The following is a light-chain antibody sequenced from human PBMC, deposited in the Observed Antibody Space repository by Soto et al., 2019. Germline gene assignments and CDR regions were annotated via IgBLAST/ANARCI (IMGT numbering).Light chain of an antibody. Sequence: QSVLTQPPSASGTPGQRLTISCSGSSSNIGSNYVYWYQQLPGTAPKLLIYSNNQRPSGVPDLFSGSKSGTSASLAISGLRYEDEADYYCAAWDDSLSGRVFGGGTKLTVL. J-gene: IGLJ3*02. CDR3: AAWDDSLSGRV. V-gene: IGLV1-47*02. CDR2: SNN. CDR1: SSNIGSNY.